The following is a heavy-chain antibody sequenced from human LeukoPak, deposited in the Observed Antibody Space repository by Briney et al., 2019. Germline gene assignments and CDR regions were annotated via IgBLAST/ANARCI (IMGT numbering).Heavy chain of an antibody. J-gene: IGHJ4*02. CDR3: ARSIQLWEPFDY. V-gene: IGHV3-53*01. CDR1: GFTVSSNY. D-gene: IGHD5-18*01. Sequence: GGSLRLSYAASGFTVSSNYMRWVRQAPGKGLEWVSVIYTGGSTYYADSVKGRFTISRDNSKNTLYLQMNSLRVEDTAVYYCARSIQLWEPFDYWGQGTLVTVSS. CDR2: IYTGGST.